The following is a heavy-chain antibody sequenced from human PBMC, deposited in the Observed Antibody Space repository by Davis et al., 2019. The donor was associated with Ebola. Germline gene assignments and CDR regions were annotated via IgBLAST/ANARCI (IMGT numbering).Heavy chain of an antibody. V-gene: IGHV1-69*06. CDR2: IIPIFGTA. D-gene: IGHD4-17*01. Sequence: SVKVSCKASGGTFSSYAISWVRQAPRQGLEWMGGIIPIFGTANYAQKFQGRVTITADKSTSTAYMELSSLRSEDTAVYYCAGDRTTVTYYYGMDVWGQGTTVTVSS. CDR1: GGTFSSYA. J-gene: IGHJ6*02. CDR3: AGDRTTVTYYYGMDV.